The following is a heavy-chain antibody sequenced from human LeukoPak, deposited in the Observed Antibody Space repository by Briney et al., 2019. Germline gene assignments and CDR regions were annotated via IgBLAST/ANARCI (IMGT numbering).Heavy chain of an antibody. CDR3: VTPAIAGGNFDY. Sequence: GGSLRLSCAASGFTFSDHYMDWVRQAPGKGLDWVGRIRNKAKRYTTDYAASVKGRFTISRDESKSSVYLQMNSLNTEDTAVYYCVTPAIAGGNFDYWGRGTLVTVSS. V-gene: IGHV3-72*01. D-gene: IGHD2-2*01. CDR1: GFTFSDHY. CDR2: IRNKAKRYTT. J-gene: IGHJ4*02.